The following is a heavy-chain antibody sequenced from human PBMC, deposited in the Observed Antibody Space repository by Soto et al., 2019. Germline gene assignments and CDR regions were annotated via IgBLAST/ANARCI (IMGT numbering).Heavy chain of an antibody. D-gene: IGHD4-17*01. CDR2: IWYDGSNK. CDR3: ARDKTPRATVAFDY. J-gene: IGHJ4*02. CDR1: VFTFSSYG. Sequence: WWSLRLSCAASVFTFSSYGMHWFRQAPGKGLEWVAVIWYDGSNKYYADSVKGRFTISRDNSKNTLYLQMNSLRAEDTAVYYCARDKTPRATVAFDYWGQGTLVTVSS. V-gene: IGHV3-33*01.